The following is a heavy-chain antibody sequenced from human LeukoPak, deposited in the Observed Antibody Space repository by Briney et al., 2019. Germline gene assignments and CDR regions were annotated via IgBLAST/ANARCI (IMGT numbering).Heavy chain of an antibody. D-gene: IGHD3-3*01. CDR2: ISSSSSTI. CDR1: GFTFSTYS. Sequence: GGSLRLSCAASGFTFSTYSMNWVRQAPGKGLEWVSYISSSSSTIYYADSVKGRFTISRDNAKNSLYLQMNSLRAEDTAVYYCARDPAKFWSGHDYWGQGTLVTVSS. J-gene: IGHJ4*02. V-gene: IGHV3-48*01. CDR3: ARDPAKFWSGHDY.